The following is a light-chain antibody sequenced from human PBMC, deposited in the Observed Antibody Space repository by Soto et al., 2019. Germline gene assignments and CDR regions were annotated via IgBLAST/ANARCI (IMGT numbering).Light chain of an antibody. CDR2: DAS. CDR3: QQRSNWPTT. CDR1: QSVTNY. Sequence: EIFLTQSPDTLSLSPGERATLTCRASQSVTNYIAWYQQKPGQAPRLLIYDASNRATGIPAGFSGSGSGTDFTLTISSLEPEDFAVYYCQQRSNWPTTFGQGTRLETK. V-gene: IGKV3-11*01. J-gene: IGKJ5*01.